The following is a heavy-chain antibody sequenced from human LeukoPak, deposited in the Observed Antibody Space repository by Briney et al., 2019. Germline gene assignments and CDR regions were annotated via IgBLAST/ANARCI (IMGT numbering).Heavy chain of an antibody. CDR2: IYYSGST. CDR1: GGSTSSGDYY. D-gene: IGHD3-10*01. V-gene: IGHV4-30-4*01. J-gene: IGHJ5*02. CDR3: VGHGFGELLGFDP. Sequence: SQTLSLTCTVSGGSTSSGDYYWSWIRQPPGKGLEWIGYIYYSGSTYYNPSLKSRVTISVDTSKNQFSLKLSSVTAADTAVYYCVGHGFGELLGFDPWGQGTLVTVSS.